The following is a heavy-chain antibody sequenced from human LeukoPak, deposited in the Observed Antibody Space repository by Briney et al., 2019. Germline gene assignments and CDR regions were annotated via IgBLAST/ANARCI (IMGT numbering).Heavy chain of an antibody. J-gene: IGHJ4*02. CDR3: ARVTPHTIFGVVID. CDR1: GGTFSSYA. V-gene: IGHV1-69*06. Sequence: ASVKVSCKASGGTFSSYAISWVRQAPGQGLEWMGRIIPIFGTANYAQKFQGRVTITAGKSTSTAYMELSSLRSEDTAVYYCARVTPHTIFGVVIDWGQGTLVTVSS. D-gene: IGHD3-3*01. CDR2: IIPIFGTA.